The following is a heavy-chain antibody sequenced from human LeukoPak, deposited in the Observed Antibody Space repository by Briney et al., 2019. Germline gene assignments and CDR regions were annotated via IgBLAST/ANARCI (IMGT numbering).Heavy chain of an antibody. D-gene: IGHD5-18*01. CDR3: ARDLSRIQLWFGENWFDP. CDR2: IYTSGST. CDR1: GGSISSYY. V-gene: IGHV4-4*07. J-gene: IGHJ5*02. Sequence: SETLSITCTVSGGSISSYYWSRIRQPAGKGLEWIGRIYTSGSTNYNPSLKSRVTMSVDTSKNQFSLKLSSVTAADTAVYYCARDLSRIQLWFGENWFDPWGQGTLVTVSS.